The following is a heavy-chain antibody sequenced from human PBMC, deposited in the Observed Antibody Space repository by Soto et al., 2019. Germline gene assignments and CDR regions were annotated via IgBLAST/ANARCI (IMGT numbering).Heavy chain of an antibody. D-gene: IGHD4-17*01. CDR1: GFTFSSYA. CDR3: ASFYGGNPTFDY. J-gene: IGHJ4*02. CDR2: ISSSSSYI. Sequence: EVQLLESGGGLVQPGGSLRLSCAASGFTFSSYAMTWVRQAPGKGLEWVSSISSSSSYIYYADSVKGRFTISRDNAKNSLYLQMNSLRAEDTAVYYCASFYGGNPTFDYWGQGTLVTVSS. V-gene: IGHV3-21*01.